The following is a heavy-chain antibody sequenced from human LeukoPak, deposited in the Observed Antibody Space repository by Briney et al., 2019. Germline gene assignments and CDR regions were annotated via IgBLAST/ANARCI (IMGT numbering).Heavy chain of an antibody. V-gene: IGHV3-21*01. CDR1: GFTFSSYS. D-gene: IGHD6-6*01. J-gene: IGHJ5*02. Sequence: GGSLRLSCAASGFTFSSYSMNWVRQAPGRGLEWVSSISSSSSYIYYADSVKGRFTISRDNAKNSLYRQMNSLRAEHTAVYYCARERSGIAARPWWFDPWGQATLVTVPS. CDR2: ISSSSSYI. CDR3: ARERSGIAARPWWFDP.